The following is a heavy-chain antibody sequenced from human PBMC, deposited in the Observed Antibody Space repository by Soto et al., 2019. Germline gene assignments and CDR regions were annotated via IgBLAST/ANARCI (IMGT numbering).Heavy chain of an antibody. V-gene: IGHV3-30*03. CDR3: SRGIKGGLDA. Sequence: QVQLAESGGGLVQPGRSLRLSCETSGFVSNDYDIHWVRQPPGKGLAWLASISYDGRNKYYADSVKGRFTISRDNSKNTLSLQINSLGAEDTAVYYCSRGIKGGLDAWGPGTLVTVSS. J-gene: IGHJ5*02. D-gene: IGHD2-21*01. CDR1: GFVSNDYD. CDR2: ISYDGRNK.